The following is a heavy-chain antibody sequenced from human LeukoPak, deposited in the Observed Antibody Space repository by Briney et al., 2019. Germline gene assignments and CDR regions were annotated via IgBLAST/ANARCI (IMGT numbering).Heavy chain of an antibody. CDR1: GYTFTGYY. CDR2: INPNSGGT. V-gene: IGHV1-2*06. D-gene: IGHD4-11*01. J-gene: IGHJ4*02. Sequence: ASVKVSCKASGYTFTGYYMHWVRQAPGQGLEWMGRINPNSGGTSYAQKFQGRVTMTRDTSISTAYMELSRLRSDDTAVYYRARGNNYSKDYWGQGTLVTVSS. CDR3: ARGNNYSKDY.